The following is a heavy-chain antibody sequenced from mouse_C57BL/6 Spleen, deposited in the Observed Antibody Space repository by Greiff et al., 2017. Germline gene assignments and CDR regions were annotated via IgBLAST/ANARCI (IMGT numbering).Heavy chain of an antibody. CDR2: IDPTDGYT. J-gene: IGHJ3*01. Sequence: VQLQQPGAELARPGASVKLSCKASGYTFTSYGMRWVKQRPGQGLEWIGEIDPTDGYTNYNQKFKGKATLTADTSSSTAYMQLSSLTSEDSAVYYCARERNYFPWFAYWGQGTLVTVSA. CDR1: GYTFTSYG. V-gene: IGHV1-50*01. D-gene: IGHD2-1*01. CDR3: ARERNYFPWFAY.